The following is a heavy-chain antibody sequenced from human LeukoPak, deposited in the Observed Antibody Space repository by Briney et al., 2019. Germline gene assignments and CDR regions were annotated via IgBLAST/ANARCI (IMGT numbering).Heavy chain of an antibody. CDR2: ISYDGSNK. Sequence: GGSLRLSCAASGFTFSNYGMNWVRQAPGKGLEWVSVISYDGSNKYYADSVKGRFTISRDNSKNTLYLQMNSLRAEDTAVYYCAKADHTTYATPRPGGSDNYWGQGTLVTVSS. CDR3: AKADHTTYATPRPGGSDNY. J-gene: IGHJ4*02. D-gene: IGHD2-15*01. V-gene: IGHV3-30*18. CDR1: GFTFSNYG.